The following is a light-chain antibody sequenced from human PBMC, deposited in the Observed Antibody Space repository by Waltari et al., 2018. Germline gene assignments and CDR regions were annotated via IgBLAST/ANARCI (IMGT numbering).Light chain of an antibody. CDR1: QSLVHSDGNTY. Sequence: DVVMTQSPLSLPVTLGQPASISCRSSQSLVHSDGNTYLNWFQQRPGQSPRRLIYKVSNRDSGVPDRFSGSGSGTDFTLKISRVEAEDVGVYYCMQGTHWPIYTFSQGTKLEIK. J-gene: IGKJ2*01. CDR2: KVS. CDR3: MQGTHWPIYT. V-gene: IGKV2-30*02.